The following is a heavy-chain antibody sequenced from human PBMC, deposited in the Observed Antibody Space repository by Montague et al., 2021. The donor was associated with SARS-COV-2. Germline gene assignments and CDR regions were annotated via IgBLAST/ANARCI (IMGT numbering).Heavy chain of an antibody. V-gene: IGHV4-34*01. CDR2: INYSGST. D-gene: IGHD3-16*01. J-gene: IGHJ4*02. Sequence: SETLSLTCAVYRESFSSYYWIWIRQPPGKGLEWIGEINYSGSTTYSPSLKSRVTISVDTSKNQFSLKLSSVTAADAAVYYCARGLLLSWVLGRYSVRLFDWWGRGTLVTVSS. CDR3: ARGLLLSWVLGRYSVRLFDW. CDR1: RESFSSYY.